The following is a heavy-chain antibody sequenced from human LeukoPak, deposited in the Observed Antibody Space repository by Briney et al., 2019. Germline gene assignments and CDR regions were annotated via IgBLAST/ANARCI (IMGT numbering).Heavy chain of an antibody. CDR1: GYTFTGYY. CDR3: ARDMSSGEEDDY. D-gene: IGHD7-27*01. Sequence: ASVKVSCKASGYTFTGYYMHWVRQAPGQGLEWMGWINPNSGGTNYAQKFQGRVTMTRDTSISTAYMELSRLRSDDTAVYYCARDMSSGEEDDYWGQGTLVTVSS. V-gene: IGHV1-2*02. J-gene: IGHJ4*02. CDR2: INPNSGGT.